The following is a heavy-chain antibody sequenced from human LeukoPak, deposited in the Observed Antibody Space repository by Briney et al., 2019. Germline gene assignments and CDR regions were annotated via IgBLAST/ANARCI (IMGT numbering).Heavy chain of an antibody. CDR3: AVDIVVVVAATDFDY. Sequence: PGRSLRLSCAASGFTFSSYGMHWVRQAPGKGLEWVAVISYDGSNKYYADSVKGRFTISRDNSKNTLYLQMNSLRAEDTAAYYCAVDIVVVVAATDFDYWGQGTLVTVSS. D-gene: IGHD2-15*01. J-gene: IGHJ4*02. V-gene: IGHV3-30*03. CDR1: GFTFSSYG. CDR2: ISYDGSNK.